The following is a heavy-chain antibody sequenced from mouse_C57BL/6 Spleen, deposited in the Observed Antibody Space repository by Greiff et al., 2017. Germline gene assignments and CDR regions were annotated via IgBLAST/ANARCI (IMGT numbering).Heavy chain of an antibody. CDR3: TRSYDG. Sequence: QVQLQQSGAELVRPGASVTLSCKASGYTFTDYEMHWVKQTPVHGLEWIGAIDPETGGTAYNQKFKGKAILTADKSSSTAYMELRSLTSDDSAVYYCTRSYDGWGQGTLVTVSA. V-gene: IGHV1-15*01. CDR1: GYTFTDYE. J-gene: IGHJ3*02. D-gene: IGHD2-3*01. CDR2: IDPETGGT.